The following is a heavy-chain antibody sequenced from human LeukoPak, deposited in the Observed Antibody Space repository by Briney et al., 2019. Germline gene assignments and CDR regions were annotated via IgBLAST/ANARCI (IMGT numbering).Heavy chain of an antibody. D-gene: IGHD3-10*01. V-gene: IGHV6-1*01. CDR1: GDSVSSNSAA. CDR3: AGARGANLPFDY. CDR2: TYYRSKWSN. J-gene: IGHJ4*02. Sequence: SRTLSLTCAISGDSVSSNSAAWNWIRQSPSRGLEWLGRTYYRSKWSNDYAVSVKSRITINPDTSKNQFSLHLNSVTPEDTAVYYCAGARGANLPFDYWGQGTLVTVSS.